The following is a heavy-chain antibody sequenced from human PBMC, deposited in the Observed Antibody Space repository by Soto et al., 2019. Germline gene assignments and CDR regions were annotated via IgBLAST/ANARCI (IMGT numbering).Heavy chain of an antibody. CDR2: ISYDGSNK. J-gene: IGHJ6*02. Sequence: QVQLVESGGGVVQPGRSLRLSCAASGFTFSSYGMHWVRQAPGKGLEWVAVISYDGSNKYYADSVKGRFTISRANSKYTLYLQRNSLRAEDTAGYYCANVCYDLDYYYGMDVWGQGTTVTVSS. V-gene: IGHV3-30*18. CDR1: GFTFSSYG. CDR3: ANVCYDLDYYYGMDV. D-gene: IGHD5-12*01.